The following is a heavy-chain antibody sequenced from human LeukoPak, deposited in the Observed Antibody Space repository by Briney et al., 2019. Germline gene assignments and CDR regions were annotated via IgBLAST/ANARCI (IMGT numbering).Heavy chain of an antibody. CDR1: GYSFTSYW. J-gene: IGHJ5*02. CDR3: ARQGVSLGGLANNWFDP. CDR2: IYPGDSDT. V-gene: IGHV5-51*01. Sequence: GESLKISCKGSGYSFTSYWIGWVRQMPGKGLEWMGIIYPGDSDTRYSPSFQGQVTISADKSISAAYLQWSSLKASDTAMYYCARQGVSLGGLANNWFDPWGQGTLVTDSS. D-gene: IGHD3-10*01.